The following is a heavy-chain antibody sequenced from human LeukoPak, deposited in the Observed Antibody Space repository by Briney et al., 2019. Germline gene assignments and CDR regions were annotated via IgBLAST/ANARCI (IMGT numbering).Heavy chain of an antibody. D-gene: IGHD3-10*01. J-gene: IGHJ6*04. CDR1: GYSFTSYW. CDR2: IDPSDSYT. CDR3: ASPRWGVRGVPQDPYGMDV. Sequence: GESLRISCKGSGYSFTSYWISWVRQMPGKGLEWMGRIDPSDSYTNYSPSFQGHVTISADKSISTAYLQWSSLKASDTAMHYCASPRWGVRGVPQDPYGMDVWGKGTTVTVSS. V-gene: IGHV5-10-1*01.